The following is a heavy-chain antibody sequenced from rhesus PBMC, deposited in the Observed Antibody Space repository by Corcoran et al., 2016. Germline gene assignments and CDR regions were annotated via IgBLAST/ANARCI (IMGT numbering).Heavy chain of an antibody. CDR3: TRDDGSTEPFDY. CDR2: ISRASSYI. CDR1: GFTFSDYY. J-gene: IGHJ4*01. D-gene: IGHD4-29*01. Sequence: EVQLVESGGGLVQPGGSLRLSCAASGFTFSDYYMSWVRQAPGKGLEWVSSISRASSYISYADSVKGRFTISRDNAKNSLSLQMNSLKTEDTAVYYCTRDDGSTEPFDYWGQGVLVTVSS. V-gene: IGHV3S16*01.